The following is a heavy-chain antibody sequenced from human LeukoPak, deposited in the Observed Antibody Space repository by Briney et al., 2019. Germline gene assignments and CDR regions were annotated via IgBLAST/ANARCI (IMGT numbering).Heavy chain of an antibody. CDR3: ARTDDSDI. CDR1: GGSISSGGYS. J-gene: IGHJ4*02. D-gene: IGHD3-22*01. CDR2: IYHSGST. Sequence: SETLSLTCAVSGGSISSGGYSWSWIRQPPGKGLEWIGYIYHSGSTYYNPSLKSRVTISVDTSKNQFSLKLSSVTAADTAVYYCARTDDSDIWGQGTLVTVSS. V-gene: IGHV4-30-2*02.